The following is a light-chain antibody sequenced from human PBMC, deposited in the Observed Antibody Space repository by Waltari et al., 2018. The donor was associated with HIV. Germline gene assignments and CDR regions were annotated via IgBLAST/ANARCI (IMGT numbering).Light chain of an antibody. CDR2: DVT. J-gene: IGLJ2*01. V-gene: IGLV2-8*01. CDR1: SNDLGPSNF. CDR3: VSYTEKDTFLL. Sequence: QSALPQPPSASGSPGQSVAISCPGSSNDLGPSNFVSLYQHHPGKATKLIIYDVTRRPPGIPDRFSGTKSGYTASLTVSDLQVEDEADYYCVSYTEKDTFLLFGGGTKLAV.